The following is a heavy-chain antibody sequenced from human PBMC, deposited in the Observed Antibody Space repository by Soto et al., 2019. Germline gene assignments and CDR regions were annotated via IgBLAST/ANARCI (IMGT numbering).Heavy chain of an antibody. Sequence: LRLSCSASGFTFSSYAMHWVRQAPGKGLEYVSAISSNGGSTYYADSVKGRFTISRDNSKNTLYLQMSSLRAEDTAVYYCVRDLLVTPYYDFWSGYYIRSCWFDPWGQGTLVTVSS. CDR2: ISSNGGST. J-gene: IGHJ5*02. V-gene: IGHV3-64D*08. D-gene: IGHD3-3*01. CDR3: VRDLLVTPYYDFWSGYYIRSCWFDP. CDR1: GFTFSSYA.